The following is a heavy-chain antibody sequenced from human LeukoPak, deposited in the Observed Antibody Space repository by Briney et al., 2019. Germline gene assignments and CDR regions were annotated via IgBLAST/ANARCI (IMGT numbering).Heavy chain of an antibody. D-gene: IGHD3-3*01. CDR2: IYTSGST. CDR3: ARDLFYDFWSGYYGDAFDI. V-gene: IGHV4-4*07. CDR1: GGSISSYY. Sequence: TSETLSLTCTVSGGSISSYYWSWIRQPAGKGLEWIGRIYTSGSTNYNPSLKSRVTMSVDTSKNQFSLKLSSVTAADTAVYYCARDLFYDFWSGYYGDAFDIWGQGTMVTVSS. J-gene: IGHJ3*02.